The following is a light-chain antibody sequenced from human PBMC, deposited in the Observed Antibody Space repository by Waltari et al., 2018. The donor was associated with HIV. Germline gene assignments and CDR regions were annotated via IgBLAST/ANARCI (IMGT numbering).Light chain of an antibody. J-gene: IGKJ1*01. Sequence: EIVLTQSPGSLSLSPGERDTLSCRASQTVSSSQLAWYQQKPGQAPRRLIYGASTRATGTPDRFSGSGSGTDFTLTITRLEREDFAVYYCQQYGRSPWTFGQGTKVEIK. CDR2: GAS. CDR1: QTVSSSQ. CDR3: QQYGRSPWT. V-gene: IGKV3-20*01.